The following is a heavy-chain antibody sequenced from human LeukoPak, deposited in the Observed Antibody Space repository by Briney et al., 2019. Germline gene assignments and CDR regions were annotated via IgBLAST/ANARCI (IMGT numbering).Heavy chain of an antibody. Sequence: PGGSLRLSCTASGFSFSDNFMGWIRQAPGKGLEWVSYISSSGDTIHYLDAVKGRFSISRDNSKRSLYLQMSRLRVDDKAVYYCARGGYGWTFKQWGQGTLVSVSS. CDR1: GFSFSDNF. CDR3: ARGGYGWTFKQ. V-gene: IGHV3-11*01. J-gene: IGHJ4*02. CDR2: ISSSGDTI. D-gene: IGHD5-18*01.